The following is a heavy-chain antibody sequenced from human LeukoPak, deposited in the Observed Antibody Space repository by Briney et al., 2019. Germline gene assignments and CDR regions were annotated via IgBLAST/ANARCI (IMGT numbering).Heavy chain of an antibody. CDR1: GFTFSSYA. CDR3: AKGGGFSGWYDY. V-gene: IGHV3-23*01. J-gene: IGHJ4*02. D-gene: IGHD6-19*01. Sequence: GGSLRLSCAASGFTFSSYAVSWVRQAPGKGLEWVSAISGSGGSTYYADSVKGRFTISRDNSKNTLYLQMNSLRAEDTAVYYCAKGGGFSGWYDYWGQGTLVTVSS. CDR2: ISGSGGST.